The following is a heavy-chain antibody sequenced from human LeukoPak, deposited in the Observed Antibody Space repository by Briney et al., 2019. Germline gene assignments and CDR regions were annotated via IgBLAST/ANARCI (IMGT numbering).Heavy chain of an antibody. J-gene: IGHJ3*02. V-gene: IGHV2-5*01. CDR3: AHTPTNKQWLVRGGAFDI. Sequence: ESGPTLVNPTQTLTLTCTFSGFSLSTSGVGVGGIRQPPGKALEWLALIYWNDDKRYSPSLKSRLTITKDTSKNQVVLTMTNMDPVDTATYYCAHTPTNKQWLVRGGAFDIWGQGTMVTVSS. D-gene: IGHD6-19*01. CDR2: IYWNDDK. CDR1: GFSLSTSGVG.